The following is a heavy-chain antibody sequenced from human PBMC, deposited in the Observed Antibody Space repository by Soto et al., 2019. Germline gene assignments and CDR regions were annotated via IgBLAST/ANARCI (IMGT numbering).Heavy chain of an antibody. Sequence: GGSLRLSCAASGFTFSSYWMSWVRQAPGKGLEWVANIKQDGSEKYYVDSVKGRFTISRDNAKNSLYLQMNSLRAEDTAVYYCARPGHSGDFYDCWSGIYYYYYMDVWGKGTTVTVSS. V-gene: IGHV3-7*01. D-gene: IGHD3-3*01. CDR3: ARPGHSGDFYDCWSGIYYYYYMDV. CDR2: IKQDGSEK. J-gene: IGHJ6*03. CDR1: GFTFSSYW.